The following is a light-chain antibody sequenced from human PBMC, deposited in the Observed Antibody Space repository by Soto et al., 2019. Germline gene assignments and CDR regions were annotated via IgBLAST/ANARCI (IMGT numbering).Light chain of an antibody. J-gene: IGLJ3*02. CDR2: EVT. CDR1: RSDVGSHNF. CDR3: RSYADTTTWV. Sequence: QSALTQPASVSGSPVQSITISCTGTRSDVGSHNFVSWYQQRPGKAPKLMIFEVTKRPSGVSDRFSASKSGNTASLTISGVRAEDEADYYCRSYADTTTWVFGVWTKLTVL. V-gene: IGLV2-23*02.